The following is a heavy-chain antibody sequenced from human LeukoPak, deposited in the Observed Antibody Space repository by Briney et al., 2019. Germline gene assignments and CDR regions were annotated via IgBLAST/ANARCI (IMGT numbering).Heavy chain of an antibody. CDR2: MNPNSGNT. CDR3: ARGNGDWNYGTFDY. V-gene: IGHV1-8*01. J-gene: IGHJ4*02. CDR1: GYTFTSYD. Sequence: SVKVSCKASGYTFTSYDINWVRQATGQGLEWMGWMNPNSGNTGYAQKFQGRVTMTSNTSISTAYMELSSLRSEDTAVYYCARGNGDWNYGTFDYWGQGTLVTVSS. D-gene: IGHD1-7*01.